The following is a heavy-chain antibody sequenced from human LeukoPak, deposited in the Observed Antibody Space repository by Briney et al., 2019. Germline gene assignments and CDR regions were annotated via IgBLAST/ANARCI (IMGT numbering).Heavy chain of an antibody. D-gene: IGHD1-26*01. Sequence: PGGSLRLSCAASGFTFSGYGMHWVRQAPGKGLEWVGFIRYDGSNNYYADSGKGRVTISRHNSKNTLYLQMNRMRAEDTAVYSCATDPAGGGSYDFYYYHMDVWGKGTTVTVSS. CDR2: IRYDGSNN. J-gene: IGHJ6*03. CDR1: GFTFSGYG. CDR3: ATDPAGGGSYDFYYYHMDV. V-gene: IGHV3-30*02.